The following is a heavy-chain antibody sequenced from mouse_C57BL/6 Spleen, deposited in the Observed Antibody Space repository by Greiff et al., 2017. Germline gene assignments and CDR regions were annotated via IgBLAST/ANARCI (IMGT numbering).Heavy chain of an antibody. V-gene: IGHV1-52*01. Sequence: VKLQESGAELVRPGSSVKLSCKASGYTFTSYWMHWVKQRPIQGLEWIGNIDPSDSETHYNQKFKDKATLTVDKSSSTAYMQLSSLTSEDSAVYYCARERGWCFDVWGTGTTVTVSS. CDR2: IDPSDSET. CDR1: GYTFTSYW. CDR3: ARERGWCFDV. J-gene: IGHJ1*03.